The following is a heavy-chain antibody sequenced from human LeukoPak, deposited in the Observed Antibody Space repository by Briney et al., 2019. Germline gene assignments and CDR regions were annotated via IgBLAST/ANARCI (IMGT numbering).Heavy chain of an antibody. J-gene: IGHJ4*02. V-gene: IGHV4-61*02. D-gene: IGHD3/OR15-3a*01. CDR2: IYTSGST. Sequence: SETLSLTCTVSGGSIRSGSYYGSWIRQPAGKGLEWIGRIYTSGSTHYNPSLKSRVTISVDTSKNQFSLELSSVTAADTAVYYCARSITIFGLVYWGQGTLVTVSS. CDR3: ARSITIFGLVY. CDR1: GGSIRSGSYY.